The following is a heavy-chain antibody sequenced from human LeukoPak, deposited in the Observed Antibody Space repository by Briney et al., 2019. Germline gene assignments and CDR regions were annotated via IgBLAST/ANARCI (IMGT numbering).Heavy chain of an antibody. Sequence: GGSLRLSCAASGFTFSDYYMSWIRQAPGKGLEWVSYISSSGSTIYYADSVKGRFTISRDNAKNSLYLQMNSPRAEDTAVYYCARRDIVVVPAAIGNTYYYYYMDVWGKGTTVTVSS. CDR3: ARRDIVVVPAAIGNTYYYYYMDV. D-gene: IGHD2-2*01. CDR2: ISSSGSTI. J-gene: IGHJ6*03. CDR1: GFTFSDYY. V-gene: IGHV3-11*04.